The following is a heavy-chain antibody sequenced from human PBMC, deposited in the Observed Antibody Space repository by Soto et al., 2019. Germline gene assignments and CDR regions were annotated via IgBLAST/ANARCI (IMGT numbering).Heavy chain of an antibody. CDR3: ARDLTGGPTYYDFWSGYSPVDY. CDR1: GYNFTSCY. J-gene: IGHJ4*01. D-gene: IGHD3-3*01. V-gene: IGHV1-46*03. Sequence: ASVKVSCKASGYNFTSCYMHWVRQAPGQGLEWMGIIDPSGGSTSYAQKFQGRVSMTRDTSTSTVYMDLSSLRSEDTAVYYCARDLTGGPTYYDFWSGYSPVDYWG. CDR2: IDPSGGST.